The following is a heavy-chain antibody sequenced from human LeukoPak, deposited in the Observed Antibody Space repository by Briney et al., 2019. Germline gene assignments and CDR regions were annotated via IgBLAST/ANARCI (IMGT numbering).Heavy chain of an antibody. CDR2: IYYSGDT. CDR3: ARENLGLAYYFDY. CDR1: DGSISSNSYY. J-gene: IGHJ4*02. V-gene: IGHV4-39*07. Sequence: SETLSLTCTVSDGSISSNSYYWGWIRQPPGKGLEWIANIYYSGDTYYNPSLKSRVTISVDTSKNQFSLKLSSVTAADTAVYYCARENLGLAYYFDYWGQGTLVTVSS.